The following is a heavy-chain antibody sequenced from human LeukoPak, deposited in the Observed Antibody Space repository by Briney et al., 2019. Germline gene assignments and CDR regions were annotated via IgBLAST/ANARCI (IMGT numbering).Heavy chain of an antibody. CDR1: GFTFSSYA. CDR2: ISGSGGST. Sequence: GGSLRLSCAASGFTFSSYAMSCVRQAPGKGLEWVSAISGSGGSTYYADSVKGRFTISRDNSKNTLYLQMNSLRAEDTAVYYCAKEGGDYYDSSGYFWGQGTMVTVSS. V-gene: IGHV3-23*01. J-gene: IGHJ3*01. CDR3: AKEGGDYYDSSGYF. D-gene: IGHD3-22*01.